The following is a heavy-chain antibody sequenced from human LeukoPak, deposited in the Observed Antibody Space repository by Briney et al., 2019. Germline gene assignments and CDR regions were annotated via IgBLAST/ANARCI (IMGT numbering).Heavy chain of an antibody. CDR3: ARGRVAVAGTNFDY. D-gene: IGHD6-19*01. CDR2: INHSGST. J-gene: IGHJ4*02. Sequence: SETLSLTCAVYGGSFSGYYWSWIRQPPGKGLEWIGEINHSGSTNYNPSLKSRVTISVNTSKNQFSLKLSSVTAADTAVYYCARGRVAVAGTNFDYWGQGTLVTVSS. CDR1: GGSFSGYY. V-gene: IGHV4-34*01.